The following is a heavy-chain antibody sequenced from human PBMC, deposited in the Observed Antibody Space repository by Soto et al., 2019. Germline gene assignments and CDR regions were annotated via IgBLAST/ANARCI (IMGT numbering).Heavy chain of an antibody. CDR1: GDSVSSNSAA. D-gene: IGHD2-15*01. V-gene: IGHV6-1*01. Sequence: SQTLSLTCAISGDSVSSNSAAWTLIRQSPSRGLEWLGRTYYRSKWYNDYAVSVKSRITINPDTSKNQFSLQLNSVTPEDTAVYYCARGPIYCSGGSCYSGYFDYWGQGTLVTVSS. CDR2: TYYRSKWYN. CDR3: ARGPIYCSGGSCYSGYFDY. J-gene: IGHJ4*02.